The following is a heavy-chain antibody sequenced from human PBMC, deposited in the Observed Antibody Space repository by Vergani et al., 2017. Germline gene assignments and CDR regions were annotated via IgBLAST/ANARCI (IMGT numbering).Heavy chain of an antibody. V-gene: IGHV4-59*01. CDR1: GGSISSYY. CDR2: IYYSGST. Sequence: QVQLQESGPGLVKPSETLPLTCTVSGGSISSYYWSWIRQPPGKGLEWIGYIYYSGSTNYNPSLKSRVTISVDTSKNQFSLKLSSVTAADTAVYYCARVGLQYNFDYWGQGTLVTVSS. D-gene: IGHD4-11*01. J-gene: IGHJ4*02. CDR3: ARVGLQYNFDY.